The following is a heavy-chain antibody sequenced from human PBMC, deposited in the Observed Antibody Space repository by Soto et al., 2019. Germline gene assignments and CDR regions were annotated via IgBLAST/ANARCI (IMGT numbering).Heavy chain of an antibody. CDR1: GGSISSGGYY. D-gene: IGHD4-17*01. CDR3: ARAFDDSGAQFDY. J-gene: IGHJ4*02. V-gene: IGHV4-31*03. CDR2: IYHSGST. Sequence: SETLSLTCTVSGGSISSGGYYWSWIRQHPGKGLEWIGYIYHSGSTYYNPSLKSRVTISVDTSKNQFSLKLSSVTAADTAVYYCARAFDDSGAQFDYWGQGTLVTVS.